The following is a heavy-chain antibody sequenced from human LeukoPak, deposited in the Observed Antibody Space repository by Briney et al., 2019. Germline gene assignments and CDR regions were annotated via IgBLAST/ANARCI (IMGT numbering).Heavy chain of an antibody. Sequence: GESLKISCKGSGYSFTNYWIGWVRQMPGKGLEWMGIIYLGDSDTRYSPSFHGQVTISADKSISTAYLQWSSLKASDTAMYYCARPLPYDSSGYYFNYWGQGTLVTVSS. D-gene: IGHD3-22*01. CDR1: GYSFTNYW. CDR2: IYLGDSDT. CDR3: ARPLPYDSSGYYFNY. J-gene: IGHJ4*02. V-gene: IGHV5-51*01.